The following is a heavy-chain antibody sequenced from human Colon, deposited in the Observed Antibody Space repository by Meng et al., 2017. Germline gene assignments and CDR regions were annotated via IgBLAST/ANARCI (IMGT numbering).Heavy chain of an antibody. Sequence: GGSLRLSCTASGFTFGDYAMSWFRQAPGKGLVWVSRINSDGSSTSYADSVKGRFTISRDNAKNTLYLQMNSLRAEDTAVYYCARGGIAAAGTRKNYFDYWGQGTLVTVSS. CDR1: GFTFGDYA. CDR3: ARGGIAAAGTRKNYFDY. D-gene: IGHD6-13*01. J-gene: IGHJ4*02. V-gene: IGHV3-74*01. CDR2: INSDGSST.